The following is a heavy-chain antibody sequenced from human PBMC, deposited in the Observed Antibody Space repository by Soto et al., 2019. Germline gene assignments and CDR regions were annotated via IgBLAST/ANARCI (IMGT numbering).Heavy chain of an antibody. CDR2: IYHSGST. CDR3: ARLDSGIAVAGQYNWFDP. CDR1: GGSISSSNW. V-gene: IGHV4-4*02. Sequence: PSETLSLTCAVSGGSISSSNWWSWVRQPPGKGLEWIGEIYHSGSTNYNPSLKSRVTISVDKSKNQFSLKLSSVTAADTAVYYCARLDSGIAVAGQYNWFDPWGQGTLVTVSS. D-gene: IGHD6-19*01. J-gene: IGHJ5*02.